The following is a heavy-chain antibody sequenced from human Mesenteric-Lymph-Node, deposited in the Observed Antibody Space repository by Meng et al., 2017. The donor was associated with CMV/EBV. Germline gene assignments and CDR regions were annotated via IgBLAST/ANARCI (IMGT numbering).Heavy chain of an antibody. D-gene: IGHD3-3*01. V-gene: IGHV3-53*01. J-gene: IGHJ4*02. CDR2: IYSGGAT. CDR3: AKESITIFGVDKYYFDY. Sequence: GESLKISCAASGFTVSSNYMSWVRQAPGKGLEWVSVIYSGGATYYADSVKGRFTISRDNSKNTLYLQMNSLRAEDTAVYYCAKESITIFGVDKYYFDYWGQGTLVTVSS. CDR1: GFTVSSNY.